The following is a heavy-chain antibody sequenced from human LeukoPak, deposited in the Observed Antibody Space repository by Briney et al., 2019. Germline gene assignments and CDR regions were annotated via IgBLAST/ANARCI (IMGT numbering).Heavy chain of an antibody. D-gene: IGHD3-10*01. J-gene: IGHJ6*02. CDR1: GGSISSYY. Sequence: SETLSLTCTVSGGSISSYYWSWIRQPPGKGLEWIGYIDYSGSTNYNPSLKSRVTMSVDTSKNQFSLKLSSVTAADTAVYYCAREEYYYGSGSPSDYYYGMDVWGQGTTVTVSS. CDR2: IDYSGST. V-gene: IGHV4-59*12. CDR3: AREEYYYGSGSPSDYYYGMDV.